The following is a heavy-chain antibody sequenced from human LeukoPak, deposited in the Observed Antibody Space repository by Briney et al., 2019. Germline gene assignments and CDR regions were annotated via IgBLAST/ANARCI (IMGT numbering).Heavy chain of an antibody. D-gene: IGHD6-13*01. J-gene: IGHJ4*02. CDR1: GGSFSVYY. Sequence: PSETLSLTCAVYGGSFSVYYWSWIRQPPGKGLEWIGEINHSGSTNYNPSLKSRVTISVDASKNQFSLKLSSVTAADTAVYYCARDTSGYSSSWKYWGQGTLVTVSS. CDR3: ARDTSGYSSSWKY. V-gene: IGHV4-34*01. CDR2: INHSGST.